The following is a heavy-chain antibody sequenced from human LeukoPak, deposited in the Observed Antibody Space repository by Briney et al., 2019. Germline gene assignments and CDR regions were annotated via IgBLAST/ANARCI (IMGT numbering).Heavy chain of an antibody. CDR2: IYYSGST. J-gene: IGHJ5*02. CDR1: GGSISSYY. CDR3: ARGGGYENANWFDP. Sequence: SETLSLTCTVSGGSISSYYWSWIRQPPWKGLEWIRYIYYSGSTNYNPSLKSRVTISVDTSKNQFSLKLSSVTAADTAVYYCARGGGYENANWFDPWGQGTLVTVSS. D-gene: IGHD5-12*01. V-gene: IGHV4-59*01.